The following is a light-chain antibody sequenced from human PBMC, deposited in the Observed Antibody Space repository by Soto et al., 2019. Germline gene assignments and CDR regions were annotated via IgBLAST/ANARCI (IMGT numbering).Light chain of an antibody. Sequence: PATLSVSPGERVTLSCRASQSVSTNLAWYQQKPGQSPRLLIFGSYLRATGLPARFSGSASGTDFTLTISRLEPEDFAVYYCQQYGSSITFGQGTRLEIK. CDR2: GSY. J-gene: IGKJ5*01. CDR3: QQYGSSIT. V-gene: IGKV3-20*01. CDR1: QSVSTN.